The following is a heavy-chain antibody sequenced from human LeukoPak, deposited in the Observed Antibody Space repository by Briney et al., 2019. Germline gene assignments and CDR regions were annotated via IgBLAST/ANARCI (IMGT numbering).Heavy chain of an antibody. Sequence: GGSLRLSCAASGFIFSSYWMHWVRHAPGKGLAWVSRINTDGSSTSYADSVKGRFTISRDNAKNTLYLQMNSLRAEDTAVYYCAKGSKGGMIVPGERPKYFQHWGQGTLVTVSS. J-gene: IGHJ1*01. CDR3: AKGSKGGMIVPGERPKYFQH. D-gene: IGHD3-10*01. CDR1: GFIFSSYW. V-gene: IGHV3-74*01. CDR2: INTDGSST.